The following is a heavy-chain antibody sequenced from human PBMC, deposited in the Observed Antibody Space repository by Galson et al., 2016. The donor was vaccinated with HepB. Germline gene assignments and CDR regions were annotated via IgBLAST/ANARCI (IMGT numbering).Heavy chain of an antibody. CDR2: IYYTGST. CDR1: SGSFF. CDR3: ARRSNFYDADDY. D-gene: IGHD2/OR15-2a*01. V-gene: IGHV4-61*07. J-gene: IGHJ4*02. Sequence: SGSFFWSWIRQPPGKGLEWIGYIYYTGSTTYSPSLKSRVTISVDTSKNMFSLKVTSVTAADTAVYYCARRSNFYDADDYWGQGTLVTVSS.